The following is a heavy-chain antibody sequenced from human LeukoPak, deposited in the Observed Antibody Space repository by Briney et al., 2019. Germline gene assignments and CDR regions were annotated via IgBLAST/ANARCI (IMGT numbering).Heavy chain of an antibody. CDR2: IYYSGST. Sequence: SETLSLTCTVSGGSISSGGYYWSWIRQHPGKGLEWIGYIYYSGSTYYNPSLKSRVTISVDTSKNQFSLKLSSVTAADTAVYYCASSFGSKVAARPDYFDYWGQGTLVTVSS. V-gene: IGHV4-31*03. D-gene: IGHD6-6*01. J-gene: IGHJ4*02. CDR1: GGSISSGGYY. CDR3: ASSFGSKVAARPDYFDY.